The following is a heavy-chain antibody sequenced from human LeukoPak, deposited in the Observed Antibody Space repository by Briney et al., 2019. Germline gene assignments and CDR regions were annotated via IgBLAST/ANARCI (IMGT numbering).Heavy chain of an antibody. Sequence: SETLSLTCAVSGGSFSVHYWSWIRQPPGKGLEWIGEINQSGSTTYNPSLKSRVTLSVDTSKNQSSLTLSSVTAADTAVYYCATSYIGGFGKPDYWGQGTLVTVSS. J-gene: IGHJ4*02. CDR2: INQSGST. CDR3: ATSYIGGFGKPDY. CDR1: GGSFSVHY. D-gene: IGHD3-16*01. V-gene: IGHV4-34*01.